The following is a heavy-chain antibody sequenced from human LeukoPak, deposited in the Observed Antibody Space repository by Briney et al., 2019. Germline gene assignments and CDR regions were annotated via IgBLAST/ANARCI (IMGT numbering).Heavy chain of an antibody. CDR2: IKQDGSEK. Sequence: GGSLRLSCAASGFTFSSYWMSWVRQAPGKGLEWVANIKQDGSEKYYVDSVKGRFTISRDNAKNSLYLQMNSLRAEDTAVYYCARGDEGAGDAFDIWGQGTMVTVSS. CDR1: GFTFSSYW. V-gene: IGHV3-7*04. J-gene: IGHJ3*02. CDR3: ARGDEGAGDAFDI. D-gene: IGHD1-26*01.